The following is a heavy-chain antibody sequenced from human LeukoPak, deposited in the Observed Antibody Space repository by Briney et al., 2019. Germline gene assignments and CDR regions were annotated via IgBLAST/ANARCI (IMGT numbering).Heavy chain of an antibody. V-gene: IGHV3-23*01. CDR3: AKDRAYGSGSWYYFDY. D-gene: IGHD3-10*01. Sequence: PGGSLRLSCAASGFTFSSYAMSWVRQAPGKGLEGVSAISGSGGSTYYADSVKGRFTISRDNSKNTLYLQMNSLRPEDTAVYYCAKDRAYGSGSWYYFDYWGQGTLVTVSS. CDR2: ISGSGGST. CDR1: GFTFSSYA. J-gene: IGHJ4*02.